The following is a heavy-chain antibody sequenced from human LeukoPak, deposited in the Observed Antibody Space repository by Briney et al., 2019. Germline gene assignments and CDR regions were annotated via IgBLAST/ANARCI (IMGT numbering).Heavy chain of an antibody. Sequence: SEALSLTCTVCGRSISSYYWSWIRQPPGKGLEWIGYIYYSGSTNYNPSLKSRVTISLDTSKNQFSLKLSSVAAADTAVYYCARLRSLLGAGAEYHTKDYWGRGTLVTVS. CDR1: GRSISSYY. D-gene: IGHD1-26*01. J-gene: IGHJ4*02. CDR3: ARLRSLLGAGAEYHTKDY. V-gene: IGHV4-59*08. CDR2: IYYSGST.